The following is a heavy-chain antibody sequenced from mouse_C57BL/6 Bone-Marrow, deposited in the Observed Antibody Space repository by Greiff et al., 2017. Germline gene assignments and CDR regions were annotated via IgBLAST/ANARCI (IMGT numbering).Heavy chain of an antibody. CDR1: GFTFSDYG. CDR3: ARQDYGSSYDYAMDY. D-gene: IGHD1-1*01. V-gene: IGHV5-15*01. Sequence: EVQRVESGGGLVQPGGSLKLSCAASGFTFSDYGMAWVRQAPRKGPEWVAFISNLAYSNYYADTVTGRFTISRENAKNTLYLEMSSLTSEDTAMYYCARQDYGSSYDYAMDYWGQGTSVTVSS. J-gene: IGHJ4*01. CDR2: ISNLAYSN.